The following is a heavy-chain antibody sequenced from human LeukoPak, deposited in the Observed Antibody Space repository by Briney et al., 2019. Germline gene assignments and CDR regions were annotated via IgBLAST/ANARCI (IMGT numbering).Heavy chain of an antibody. V-gene: IGHV4-59*11. D-gene: IGHD2/OR15-2a*01. CDR1: GASISNHY. CDR3: ARGSTRADDY. CDR2: VHHNGDT. J-gene: IGHJ4*02. Sequence: SETLSLTCTVSGASISNHYWSWIRQSPGKGLEWIGYVHHNGDTNYNPSLKSRVATTVDTYRNQFSLTLYSVSAADTAVYYCARGSTRADDYWGQGTLVTVSS.